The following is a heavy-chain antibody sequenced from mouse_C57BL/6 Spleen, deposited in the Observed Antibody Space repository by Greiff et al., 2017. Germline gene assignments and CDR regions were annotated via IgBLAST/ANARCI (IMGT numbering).Heavy chain of an antibody. Sequence: EVHLVESGGGLVQPKGSLKLSCAASGFSFNTYAMNWVRQAPGKGLEWVARIRSKSNNYATYYADSVKDRFTISRDDSESMLYLQMNNLKTEDTAMYYCVYDGYSFAYWGQGTLVTVSA. CDR2: IRSKSNNYAT. J-gene: IGHJ3*01. D-gene: IGHD2-3*01. CDR3: VYDGYSFAY. CDR1: GFSFNTYA. V-gene: IGHV10-1*01.